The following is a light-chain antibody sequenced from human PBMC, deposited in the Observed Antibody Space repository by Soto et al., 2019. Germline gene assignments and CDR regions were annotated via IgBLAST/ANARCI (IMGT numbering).Light chain of an antibody. CDR1: QSVSSN. Sequence: EIVMTQSPATLSVSPGERATLSCRASQSVSSNLAWYQQKPGQAPRLLIYGASTRATGIPARFSGSRSGTEFTLTISSLQSEDVSVYYCQQYSNWSPYTFGEGTKLEIK. V-gene: IGKV3-15*01. CDR2: GAS. CDR3: QQYSNWSPYT. J-gene: IGKJ2*01.